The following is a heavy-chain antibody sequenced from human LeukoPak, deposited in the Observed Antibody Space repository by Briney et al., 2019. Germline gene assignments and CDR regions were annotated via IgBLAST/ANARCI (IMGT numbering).Heavy chain of an antibody. Sequence: GGSLRLSCAASGFTFSSYWMSWVRQAPGKGLEWVANIKQDGSEKYYVDSVKGRFTISRDNAKNSLYLQMNSLRAEDTAVYYCARTRLRYFDWLLYDVFDIWGQGTVVTVSS. D-gene: IGHD3-9*01. CDR3: ARTRLRYFDWLLYDVFDI. CDR2: IKQDGSEK. J-gene: IGHJ3*02. CDR1: GFTFSSYW. V-gene: IGHV3-7*01.